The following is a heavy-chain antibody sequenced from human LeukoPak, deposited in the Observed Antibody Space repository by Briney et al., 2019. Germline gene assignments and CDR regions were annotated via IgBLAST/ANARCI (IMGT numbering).Heavy chain of an antibody. D-gene: IGHD3-3*01. Sequence: ASVKVSCKASGYTFTSYYMHWVRQAPGQGLERMGIINPSGGSTSYAQKFQGRVTMTRDTSTSTVYMELSSLRSEDTAVYYCARDLGHYDFWSGSFDYWGQGTLVTVSS. CDR1: GYTFTSYY. V-gene: IGHV1-46*01. J-gene: IGHJ4*02. CDR2: INPSGGST. CDR3: ARDLGHYDFWSGSFDY.